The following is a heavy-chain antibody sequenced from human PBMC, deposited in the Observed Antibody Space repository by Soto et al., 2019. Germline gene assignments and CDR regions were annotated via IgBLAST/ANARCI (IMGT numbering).Heavy chain of an antibody. J-gene: IGHJ6*02. V-gene: IGHV1-69*01. CDR1: GGTFSSYA. CDR2: IIPIFGTA. CDR3: ERELEDTAMDGYYYYGMDV. Sequence: QVQLVQSGAEVKKPGSSVKVSCKASGGTFSSYAISWVRQAPGQGLEWMGGIIPIFGTANYAQKFQGRVTITADESTSTAYMELSSLRSEDTAVYYCERELEDTAMDGYYYYGMDVWGQGTTVTVSS. D-gene: IGHD5-18*01.